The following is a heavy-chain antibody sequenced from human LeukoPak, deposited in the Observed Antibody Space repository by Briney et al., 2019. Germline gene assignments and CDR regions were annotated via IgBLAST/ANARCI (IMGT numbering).Heavy chain of an antibody. Sequence: GGSLRLSCAASGVTFSSYGMHWVRQAPGKGLEGVAVISNDGSNKHYADSVKGRFTISRDNSKNTLYLQMNSLRAEDTAVYYCAKDLTGVNYCLDQWGQGTLVTVSS. CDR1: GVTFSSYG. CDR2: ISNDGSNK. CDR3: AKDLTGVNYCLDQ. J-gene: IGHJ4*02. D-gene: IGHD1-7*01. V-gene: IGHV3-30*18.